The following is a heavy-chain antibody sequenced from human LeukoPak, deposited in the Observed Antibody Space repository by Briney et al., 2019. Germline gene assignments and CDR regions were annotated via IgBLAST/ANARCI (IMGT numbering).Heavy chain of an antibody. CDR2: IYHSGST. V-gene: IGHV4-30-2*01. CDR3: ASITGDVYYYYHMDV. Sequence: SQTLSLTCTVSGGSISSGGYYWSWIRQPPGKGLEWIGYIYHSGSTYYNPSLKSRVTISVDRSKNQFSQKLSSVTASDTAVYYCASITGDVYYYYHMDVWGKGTTVTVSS. J-gene: IGHJ6*03. CDR1: GGSISSGGYY. D-gene: IGHD7-27*01.